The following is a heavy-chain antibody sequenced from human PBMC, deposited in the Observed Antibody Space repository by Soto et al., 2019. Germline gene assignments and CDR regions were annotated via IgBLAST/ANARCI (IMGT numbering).Heavy chain of an antibody. CDR3: AREGRDFVVVTTISHLDY. D-gene: IGHD2-21*02. CDR1: GYTFTSYY. V-gene: IGHV1-46*01. J-gene: IGHJ4*02. Sequence: ASVKVSCKASGYTFTSYYIHWVRQAPGQGLEWMGIIKPSGGSTSYAQKFQGRVTMTRDTSTSTVYMELSSLRSEDTAVYYCAREGRDFVVVTTISHLDYWGQGTLVPVSS. CDR2: IKPSGGST.